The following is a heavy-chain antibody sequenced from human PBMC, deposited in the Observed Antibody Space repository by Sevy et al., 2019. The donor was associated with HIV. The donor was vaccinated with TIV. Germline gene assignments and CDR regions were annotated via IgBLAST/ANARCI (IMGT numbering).Heavy chain of an antibody. Sequence: ASVKVSCKASGYTFSDYYIHWVRQAPGQGLEWMGWINPNSGGTNYAQKFQGRVTMTRDTSITTAYMELSRMRSDDTAVCYCARQSAYHFYGMDVWGQGTTVTVSS. CDR3: ARQSAYHFYGMDV. J-gene: IGHJ6*02. CDR2: INPNSGGT. CDR1: GYTFSDYY. V-gene: IGHV1-2*02. D-gene: IGHD3-16*01.